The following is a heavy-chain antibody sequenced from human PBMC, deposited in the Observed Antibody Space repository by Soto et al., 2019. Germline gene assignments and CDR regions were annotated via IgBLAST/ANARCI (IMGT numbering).Heavy chain of an antibody. V-gene: IGHV3-15*07. CDR1: GFTFSNAW. J-gene: IGHJ4*02. CDR3: NCLGDYGDYGDFDY. D-gene: IGHD4-17*01. CDR2: IKSKTDGGTT. Sequence: LGGSLRLSCAASGFTFSNAWMNWVRQAPGKGLEWVGRIKSKTDGGTTDYAAPVKGRFTISRDDSKNTLYLQMNSLKTEDTAVYYCNCLGDYGDYGDFDYWGQGTLVTVSS.